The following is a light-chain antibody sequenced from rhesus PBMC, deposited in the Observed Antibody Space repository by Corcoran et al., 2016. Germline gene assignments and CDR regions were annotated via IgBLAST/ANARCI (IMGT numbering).Light chain of an antibody. CDR3: QQGYSTPLT. CDR2: AAS. Sequence: DIQMSQSPSSLSASVGDKVTITCRASQGISNALAWYQPTPGKAPNLLVYAASSLESGVPSRFSGSVSGTDFNLTISSLQPEDFATYYCQQGYSTPLTFGGGTKVELK. V-gene: IGKV1-33*02. J-gene: IGKJ4*01. CDR1: QGISNA.